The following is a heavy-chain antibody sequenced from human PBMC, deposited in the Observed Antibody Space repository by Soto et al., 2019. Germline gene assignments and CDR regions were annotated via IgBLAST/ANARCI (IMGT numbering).Heavy chain of an antibody. J-gene: IGHJ4*02. CDR3: ARGSSVYESNGYAFDY. CDR1: GFTFRNYW. CDR2: IKQDGSHK. D-gene: IGHD3-22*01. Sequence: EVQLVESGGGLVQPGGSLRLSCAASGFTFRNYWMSWVRQAPGKGLEWVANIKQDGSHKYYVDSVKGRFTTSRDNTENSLYLQMSSLRAEDSAVYYCARGSSVYESNGYAFDYWGQGSLVTVSS. V-gene: IGHV3-7*01.